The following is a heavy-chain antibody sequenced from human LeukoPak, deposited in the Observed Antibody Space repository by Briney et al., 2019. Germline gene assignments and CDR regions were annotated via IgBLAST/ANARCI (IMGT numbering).Heavy chain of an antibody. V-gene: IGHV3-30*03. D-gene: IGHD6-13*01. CDR1: GFTFSTYG. CDR2: ITFDGSNK. J-gene: IGHJ4*02. CDR3: ARDQYSSSWSPFDY. Sequence: GGSLRLSCAASGFTFSTYGMHWVRQAPGKGLEWVAVITFDGSNKYYADSVKGRFTISRDNAKNSLYLQMNSLRAEDTAVYYCARDQYSSSWSPFDYWGQGTLVTVSS.